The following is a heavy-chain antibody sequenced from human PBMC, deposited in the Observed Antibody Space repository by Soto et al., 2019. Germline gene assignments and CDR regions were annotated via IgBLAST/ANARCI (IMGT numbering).Heavy chain of an antibody. CDR3: ARGIRVPEYVDTAIDY. J-gene: IGHJ4*02. V-gene: IGHV3-33*01. CDR2: IWYDGSNK. CDR1: GFTFSSYG. D-gene: IGHD5-18*01. Sequence: QPVGSLRLSCAASGFTFSSYGMHWVRQAPGKGLEWVAVIWYDGSNKYYADSVKGRFTISRDNSKNTLYLQMNSLRAEDTAVYYCARGIRVPEYVDTAIDYCGQGTLVTVSS.